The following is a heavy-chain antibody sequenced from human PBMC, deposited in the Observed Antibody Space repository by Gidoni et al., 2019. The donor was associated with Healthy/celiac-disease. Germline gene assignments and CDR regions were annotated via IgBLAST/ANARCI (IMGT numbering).Heavy chain of an antibody. D-gene: IGHD6-19*01. CDR1: GFTFGDYA. J-gene: IGHJ5*02. CDR3: TRVGPRSGWYVGWFDP. Sequence: EVQLVESGGGLVQPGRSLRLSCTASGFTFGDYAMSWFRQAPGKGLEWVGFIRSKAYGGTTEYAASVKGRFTISRDDSKSIAYLQMNSLKTEDTAVYYCTRVGPRSGWYVGWFDPWGQGTLVTASS. CDR2: IRSKAYGGTT. V-gene: IGHV3-49*03.